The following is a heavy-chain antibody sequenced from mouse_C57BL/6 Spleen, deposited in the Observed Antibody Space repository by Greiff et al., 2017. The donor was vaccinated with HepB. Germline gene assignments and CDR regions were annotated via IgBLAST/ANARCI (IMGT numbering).Heavy chain of an antibody. CDR3: TRSPITTVVAPIAMDY. CDR1: GYTFTDYE. V-gene: IGHV1-15*01. D-gene: IGHD1-1*01. J-gene: IGHJ4*01. Sequence: QVQLQQSGAELVRPGASVTLSCKASGYTFTDYEMHWVKQTPVHGLEWIGAIDPETGGTAYNQKFKGKAILTADKSSSTAYMELRSLTSEDSAVYYCTRSPITTVVAPIAMDYWGQGTSVTVSS. CDR2: IDPETGGT.